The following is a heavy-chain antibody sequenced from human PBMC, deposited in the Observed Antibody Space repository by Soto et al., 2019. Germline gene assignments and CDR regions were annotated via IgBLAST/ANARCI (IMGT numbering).Heavy chain of an antibody. CDR3: TRDSLSTTDGKLFDY. V-gene: IGHV3-49*04. CDR1: GFTFGDCA. J-gene: IGHJ4*02. Sequence: PVGSLRLSCATSGFTFGDCAMNWVRQAPGKGLEWIGLIRGGPSGGTTEYAASVRGRFTISRDDSKSIAYLQMNRLKSEDTAFYYCTRDSLSTTDGKLFDYWGQGTPVTASP. D-gene: IGHD1-1*01. CDR2: IRGGPSGGTT.